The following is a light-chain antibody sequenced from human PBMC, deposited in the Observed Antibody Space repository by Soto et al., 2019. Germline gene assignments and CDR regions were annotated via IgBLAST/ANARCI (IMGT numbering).Light chain of an antibody. Sequence: EIVLTQSPATLSLSPGEGATLSCRASQRISKFLAWYQHKPGQGPRLLIYDTSIRATDIPARFSGSGSGTDITLTISSLEPEDFAVYYCQQRGDGITFGPGTTVDIK. CDR2: DTS. V-gene: IGKV3-11*01. J-gene: IGKJ3*01. CDR3: QQRGDGIT. CDR1: QRISKF.